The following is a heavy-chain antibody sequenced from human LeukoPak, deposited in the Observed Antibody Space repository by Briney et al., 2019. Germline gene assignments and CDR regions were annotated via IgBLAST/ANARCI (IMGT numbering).Heavy chain of an antibody. Sequence: PGGSLRLSCAASGFTFSNYWMHWVRQTPGKGLVCVSRVNTDGSATAYADSVKGRFTISRDNAKNTLYLQMNSLRAGDTAVYYCARETLIRGFMPDYWGQGTLVTVSS. CDR1: GFTFSNYW. CDR2: VNTDGSAT. CDR3: ARETLIRGFMPDY. D-gene: IGHD3-10*01. J-gene: IGHJ4*02. V-gene: IGHV3-74*01.